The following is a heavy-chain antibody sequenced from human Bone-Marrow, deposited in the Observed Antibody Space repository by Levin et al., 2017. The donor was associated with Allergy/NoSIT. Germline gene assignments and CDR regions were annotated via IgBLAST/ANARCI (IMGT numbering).Heavy chain of an antibody. CDR3: ARDWSTNYMVREPNAFDI. V-gene: IGHV4-4*07. CDR2: IYTSGST. J-gene: IGHJ3*02. D-gene: IGHD3-10*01. CDR1: GGSISSSY. Sequence: SQTLSLTCTVSGGSISSSYWSWIRQPAGKGLEWIGRIYTSGSTNYNPSLKSRVTMSVDTSKNQFSLKLSSVTAADTAVYYCARDWSTNYMVREPNAFDIWGQGTMVTVSS.